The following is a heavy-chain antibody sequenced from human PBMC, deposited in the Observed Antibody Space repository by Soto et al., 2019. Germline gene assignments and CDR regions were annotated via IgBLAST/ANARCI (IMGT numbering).Heavy chain of an antibody. CDR1: GDSISSSDYY. V-gene: IGHV4-39*01. J-gene: IGHJ4*02. Sequence: SETLSLTCTVSGDSISSSDYYWGWIRQPPGKGLEWIGNIYYSGSTYYNPSLKSRVTISVDTSKNQFSLKLSSVTAADTAVYYCARHTPAISISDHWGQGTLVTVSS. D-gene: IGHD2-15*01. CDR2: IYYSGST. CDR3: ARHTPAISISDH.